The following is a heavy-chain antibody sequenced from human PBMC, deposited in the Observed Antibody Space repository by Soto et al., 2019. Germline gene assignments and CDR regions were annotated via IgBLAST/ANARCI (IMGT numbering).Heavy chain of an antibody. J-gene: IGHJ4*02. D-gene: IGHD6-19*01. V-gene: IGHV3-30-3*01. CDR1: GFTFSSYA. CDR2: ISYDGSNK. CDR3: ARDKQWLVLDY. Sequence: GGSLRLSCAASGFTFSSYAMHWVRQAPGKGLEWVAVISYDGSNKYYADSVKGRFTISRDNSKNTLYLQMNSLRAEDTAVYYCARDKQWLVLDYWGQGTLVTVSS.